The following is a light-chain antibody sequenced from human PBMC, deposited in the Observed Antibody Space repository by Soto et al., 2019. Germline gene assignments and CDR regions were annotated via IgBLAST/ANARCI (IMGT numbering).Light chain of an antibody. CDR1: QSRLHSSGYNY. CDR3: MQALHTPQT. CDR2: LGS. J-gene: IGKJ1*01. V-gene: IGKV2-28*01. Sequence: DLVMTQSPLSLPVSPVEPASISCRSSQSRLHSSGYNYLDWYLQKPGQSPQLLIYLGSNRASGVPDRFSGSGSGTDITLKISRVEAEDVGVYYGMQALHTPQTFGQGTKVEIK.